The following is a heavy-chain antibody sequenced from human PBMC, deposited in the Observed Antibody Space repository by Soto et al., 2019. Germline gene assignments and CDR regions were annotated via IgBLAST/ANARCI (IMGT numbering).Heavy chain of an antibody. V-gene: IGHV4-39*02. CDR1: GASIATTSYF. CDR2: VYYRWDT. Sequence: PSETLSLTCSVSGASIATTSYFWAWIRQPPGKGLEWIGSVYYRWDTHYNPSLRSRVTISADTPSNQFSLTLSSVTAADTATYYCARAFQGSYFAHWGPGKLVT. CDR3: ARAFQGSYFAH. D-gene: IGHD6-6*01. J-gene: IGHJ4*02.